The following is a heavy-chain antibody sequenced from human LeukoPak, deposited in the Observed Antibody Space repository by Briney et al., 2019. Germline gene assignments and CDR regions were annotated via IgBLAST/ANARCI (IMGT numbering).Heavy chain of an antibody. D-gene: IGHD3-22*01. J-gene: IGHJ4*02. CDR1: GFTFSRSA. CDR2: ISGSGDAT. Sequence: GRSLRLSCAGSGFTFSRSAMNWVRQAPGEGVEWVSAISGSGDATYYADSVKGRFTISRDNSKNTMYVQMNSLRAEDTALYYCARGYYYDSGGYPIDYWGQGALVTVSS. V-gene: IGHV3-23*01. CDR3: ARGYYYDSGGYPIDY.